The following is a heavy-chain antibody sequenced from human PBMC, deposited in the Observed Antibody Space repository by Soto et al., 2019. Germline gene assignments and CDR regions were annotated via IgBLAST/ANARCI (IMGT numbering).Heavy chain of an antibody. V-gene: IGHV1-69*02. CDR1: GGTFSSYT. J-gene: IGHJ4*02. D-gene: IGHD3-22*01. CDR3: ARSHASSGTAVVY. Sequence: QVQLVQSGAEVKKPGSSVKVSCKASGGTFSSYTISWVRQAPGQGLEWMGRIIPILGIANYAQKFQGRVTLPADKSTSPAYLELSSLRSEDTAVYYSARSHASSGTAVVYWGQGTRVTVSS. CDR2: IIPILGIA.